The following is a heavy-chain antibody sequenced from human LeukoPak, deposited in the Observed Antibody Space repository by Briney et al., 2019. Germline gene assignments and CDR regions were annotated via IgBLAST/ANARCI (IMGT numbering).Heavy chain of an antibody. CDR2: INHSGST. CDR3: ARLDIGDSGNPNWFDP. V-gene: IGHV4-34*01. Sequence: SETLSLTCAVYGGSFSGYYWSWIRQPPGKGLEWIGEINHSGSTNYNPSLKSRVTISVDTSKNQFSLKLTSVTAADTAVFYCARLDIGDSGNPNWFDPWGQGTLVTDSS. CDR1: GGSFSGYY. D-gene: IGHD5-12*01. J-gene: IGHJ5*02.